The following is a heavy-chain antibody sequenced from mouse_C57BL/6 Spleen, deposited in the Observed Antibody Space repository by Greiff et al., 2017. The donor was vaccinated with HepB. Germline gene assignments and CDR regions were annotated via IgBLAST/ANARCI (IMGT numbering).Heavy chain of an antibody. V-gene: IGHV1-72*01. D-gene: IGHD1-1*01. CDR2: IDPNSGGT. Sequence: VKLMESGAELVKPGASVKLSCKASGYTFTSYWMHWVKQRPGRGLEWIGRIDPNSGGTKYNEKFKSKATLTVDKPSSTAYMQLSSLTSEDSAVYYCARYYYGSSYWFAYWGQGTLVTVSA. J-gene: IGHJ3*01. CDR3: ARYYYGSSYWFAY. CDR1: GYTFTSYW.